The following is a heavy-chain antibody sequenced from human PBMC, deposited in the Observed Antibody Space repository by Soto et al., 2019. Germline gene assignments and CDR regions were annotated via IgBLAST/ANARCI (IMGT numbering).Heavy chain of an antibody. V-gene: IGHV1-69*06. CDR1: GGTFSSYA. J-gene: IGHJ6*02. CDR2: IIPIFGTA. D-gene: IGHD2-2*01. Sequence: QVQLVQSGAEVKKPGSSVKVSCKASGGTFSSYAISWVRQAPGQGLEWMGGIIPIFGTANYAQKFQGRVTITAEKSTSTAYMELSSLRSEDTAVYYCARDCSSTSCPPYGMDVWGQGTTVTVSS. CDR3: ARDCSSTSCPPYGMDV.